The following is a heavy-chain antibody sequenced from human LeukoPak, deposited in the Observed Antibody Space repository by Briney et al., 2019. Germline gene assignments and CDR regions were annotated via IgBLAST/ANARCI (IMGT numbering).Heavy chain of an antibody. CDR1: GFTFSNYD. V-gene: IGHV3-13*01. Sequence: PGGSLRLSCAASGFTFSNYDMHWVRQATGKGLEWVSGIDTAGDTYYPGSVKGRFTISRENAKHSLYLQMNSLRAGDTAVFYCARGRRAYKYSSSWYFDDWGQGTLVTVSS. CDR2: IDTAGDT. CDR3: ARGRRAYKYSSSWYFDD. J-gene: IGHJ4*02. D-gene: IGHD6-13*01.